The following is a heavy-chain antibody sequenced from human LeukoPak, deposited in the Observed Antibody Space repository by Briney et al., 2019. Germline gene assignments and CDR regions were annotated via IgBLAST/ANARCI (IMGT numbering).Heavy chain of an antibody. D-gene: IGHD2-2*01. CDR3: ARDMSSSRSDSAFDI. J-gene: IGHJ3*02. Sequence: GGSLRLSCAASGFTFSSNTMSWVRQAPGKGLEWVSTISGGGANTYYADSVKGRFTISRDNAKNSLYLQMNSLRAEDTAVYYCARDMSSSRSDSAFDIWGQGTMVTVSS. CDR2: ISGGGANT. V-gene: IGHV3-21*01. CDR1: GFTFSSNT.